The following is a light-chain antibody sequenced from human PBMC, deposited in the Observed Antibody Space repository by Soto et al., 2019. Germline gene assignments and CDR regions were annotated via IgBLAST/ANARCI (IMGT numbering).Light chain of an antibody. Sequence: QSALTQPASVSGSPRQSITISCAGSSSDIGTYEYVSWYQQYPGKAPKLMIYEVNYRPSGVSNRFSGSKSGNTASLTISGLQAEDEGDYYCNSMTTSTSTRFVFGTGTKLTVL. V-gene: IGLV2-14*01. CDR1: SSDIGTYEY. CDR3: NSMTTSTSTRFV. J-gene: IGLJ1*01. CDR2: EVN.